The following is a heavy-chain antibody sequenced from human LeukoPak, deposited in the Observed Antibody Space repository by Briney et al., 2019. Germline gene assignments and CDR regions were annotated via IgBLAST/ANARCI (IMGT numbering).Heavy chain of an antibody. CDR2: ISYDGSNK. V-gene: IGHV3-30*18. J-gene: IGHJ6*02. CDR1: GFTFSSYG. CDR3: AKDYGPKFYYYGMDV. D-gene: IGHD3-10*01. Sequence: GGSLRLSCAASGFTFSSYGMHWVRQAPGKGLEWVAVISYDGSNKYYADSVKGRFTISRDNSKNTLYLQMNSLRAEDTAVYYCAKDYGPKFYYYGMDVWGQGTTVTVSS.